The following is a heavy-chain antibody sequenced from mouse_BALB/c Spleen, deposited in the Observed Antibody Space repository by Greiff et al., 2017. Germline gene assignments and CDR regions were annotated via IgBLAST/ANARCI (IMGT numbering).Heavy chain of an antibody. J-gene: IGHJ3*01. CDR2: IDPETGGT. Sequence: QVQLKQSGAELVRPGASVTLSCKASGYTFTDYEMHWVKQTPVHGLEWIGAIDPETGGTAYNQKFKGKATLTADKSSSTAYMELRSLTSEDSAVYYCTRLTGTFAWFAYWGQGTLVTVSA. V-gene: IGHV1-15*01. D-gene: IGHD4-1*01. CDR3: TRLTGTFAWFAY. CDR1: GYTFTDYE.